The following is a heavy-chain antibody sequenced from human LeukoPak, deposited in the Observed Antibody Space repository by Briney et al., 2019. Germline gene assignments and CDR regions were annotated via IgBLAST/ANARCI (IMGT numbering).Heavy chain of an antibody. CDR2: IYYSGST. V-gene: IGHV4-30-4*08. Sequence: SETLSLTCTVSAVSISSGGYYWSWIRQHPGKGLEWIGYIYYSGSTYYNPSLKSRVTISVDTSKNQFSLKLSSVTAADTAVYYCARDLLNEGNHLDYWGQGTLVTVSS. D-gene: IGHD4-23*01. J-gene: IGHJ4*02. CDR1: AVSISSGGYY. CDR3: ARDLLNEGNHLDY.